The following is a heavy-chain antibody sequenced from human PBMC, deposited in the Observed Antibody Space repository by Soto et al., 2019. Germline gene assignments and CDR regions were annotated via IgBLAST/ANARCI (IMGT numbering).Heavy chain of an antibody. J-gene: IGHJ3*02. CDR3: AKDEGGYDGAFDI. V-gene: IGHV3-9*01. D-gene: IGHD5-12*01. Sequence: EVQLVESGGGLVQPGRSLRLSCAASGFTFDDYAMHCVRQAPGKGLEGVSGISWNSGSIGYADSVKGRFTISRDNAKNSLYLKMNSLRAEDTALYYCAKDEGGYDGAFDIWGQGTMVTVSS. CDR2: ISWNSGSI. CDR1: GFTFDDYA.